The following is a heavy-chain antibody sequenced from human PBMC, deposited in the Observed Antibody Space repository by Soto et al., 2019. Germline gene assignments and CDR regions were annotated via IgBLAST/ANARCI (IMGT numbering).Heavy chain of an antibody. CDR2: ISTSSSTI. CDR3: TRGPQWLRPHFDS. V-gene: IGHV3-48*02. J-gene: IGHJ4*02. D-gene: IGHD6-19*01. CDR1: GFTFSIYS. Sequence: PGGSLRLSCAASGFTFSIYSMNWVRQAPGKGLEWVSYISTSSSTIHYADSVKGRFTISRDNAKNSLYLQMNSLRDEDTAVYYCTRGPQWLRPHFDSWGQGTLVTVSS.